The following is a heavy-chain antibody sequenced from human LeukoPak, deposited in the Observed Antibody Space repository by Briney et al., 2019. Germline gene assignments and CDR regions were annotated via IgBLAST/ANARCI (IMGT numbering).Heavy chain of an antibody. CDR1: GYTFTNFY. Sequence: ASVKVSCKAPGYTFTNFYIHWVRQAPGQGLEWMGWINPNSGGTNYAQKFQGRVTMTSDTSARTVYMELSSLRSEDTAIYYCARIRDGYNDAYDIWGQGTVVTVPS. J-gene: IGHJ3*02. V-gene: IGHV1-2*02. D-gene: IGHD5-24*01. CDR3: ARIRDGYNDAYDI. CDR2: INPNSGGT.